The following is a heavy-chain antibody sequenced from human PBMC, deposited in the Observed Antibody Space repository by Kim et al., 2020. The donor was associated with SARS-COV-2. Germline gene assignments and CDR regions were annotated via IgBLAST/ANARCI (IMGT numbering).Heavy chain of an antibody. V-gene: IGHV1-2*04. CDR2: INPNSGGT. CDR1: GYTFTGYY. CDR3: AREYYDSSGYPLDY. D-gene: IGHD3-22*01. Sequence: ASVKVSCKASGYTFTGYYMHWVRQAPGQGLEWMGWINPNSGGTNYAQKFQGWVTMTRDTSISTAYMELSRLRSDDTAVYYCAREYYDSSGYPLDYWGQGTLVTVSS. J-gene: IGHJ4*02.